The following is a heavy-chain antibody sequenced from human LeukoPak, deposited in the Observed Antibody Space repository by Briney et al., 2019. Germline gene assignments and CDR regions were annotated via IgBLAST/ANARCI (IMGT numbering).Heavy chain of an antibody. J-gene: IGHJ4*02. CDR1: GFTFSNYW. Sequence: QSGGSLRLSCVASGFTFSNYWMNWVRQAPGKGLEWVSVISGSGGSTYYADSVKGRFTISRDNSKNTLYLQMNSLRAEDTAGYYCARGGLAAAGTWPFDYWGQGTLVTVSS. CDR3: ARGGLAAAGTWPFDY. CDR2: ISGSGGST. V-gene: IGHV3-23*01. D-gene: IGHD6-13*01.